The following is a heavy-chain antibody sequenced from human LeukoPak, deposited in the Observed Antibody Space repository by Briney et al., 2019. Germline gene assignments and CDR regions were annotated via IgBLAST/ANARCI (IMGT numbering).Heavy chain of an antibody. CDR1: GFTFRNYW. CDR3: ARDWDGSGTVFDL. Sequence: GGSLRLSCAASGFTFRNYWMSWVRQAPGKGLEWVANIKTDGSQKYYVDSVGGRFATSRDNAKSSLYLQMNSLRVEDTAVYHCARDWDGSGTVFDLWGQGTLVTVFS. V-gene: IGHV3-7*01. J-gene: IGHJ5*02. CDR2: IKTDGSQK. D-gene: IGHD3-10*01.